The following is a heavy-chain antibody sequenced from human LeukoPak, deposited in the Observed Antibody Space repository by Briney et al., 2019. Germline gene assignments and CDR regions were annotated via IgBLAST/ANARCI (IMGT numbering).Heavy chain of an antibody. D-gene: IGHD5-18*01. Sequence: GGSLRLSCGASGFTVSSNYMSWVRQAPGKGLEWVSVVYASGSTYYADSVKGRFTISRDTSKNTLYLQMNSLRAEDTAVYYCARSGYSYAGYWGQGTLVTVSS. CDR3: ARSGYSYAGY. J-gene: IGHJ4*02. CDR1: GFTVSSNY. CDR2: VYASGST. V-gene: IGHV3-53*01.